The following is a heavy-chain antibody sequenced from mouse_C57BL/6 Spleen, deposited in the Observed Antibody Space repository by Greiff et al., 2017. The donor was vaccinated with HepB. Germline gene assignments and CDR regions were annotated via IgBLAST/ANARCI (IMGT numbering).Heavy chain of an antibody. CDR1: GFTFSSYA. Sequence: EVKLVESGGGLVKPGGSLKLSCAASGFTFSSYAMSWVRQTPEKRLEWVATISDGGSYTYYPDNVKGRFTISRDNAKNNLYLQMSHLKSEDTAMYYCARDVPSTMITTEYYFDYWGQGTTLTVSS. J-gene: IGHJ2*01. D-gene: IGHD2-4*01. CDR2: ISDGGSYT. CDR3: ARDVPSTMITTEYYFDY. V-gene: IGHV5-4*01.